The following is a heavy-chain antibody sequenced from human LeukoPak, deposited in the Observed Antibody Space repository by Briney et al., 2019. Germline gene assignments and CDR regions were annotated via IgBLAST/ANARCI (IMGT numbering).Heavy chain of an antibody. CDR1: GYTFTSYG. D-gene: IGHD2-2*01. V-gene: IGHV1-18*01. CDR3: AREAADCSSTSCYPYRDWFDP. CDR2: ISAYNGNT. J-gene: IGHJ5*02. Sequence: GASVKVSCKASGYTFTSYGISWVRQAPGQGLEWMGWISAYNGNTNYAQKLQGRVTMTTDTSTSTAYMELRSLRSDDTAVYYCAREAADCSSTSCYPYRDWFDPWGQGTLVTVSS.